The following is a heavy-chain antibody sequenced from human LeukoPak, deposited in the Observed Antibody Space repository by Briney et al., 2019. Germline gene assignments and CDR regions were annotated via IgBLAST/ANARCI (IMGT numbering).Heavy chain of an antibody. J-gene: IGHJ3*02. CDR3: ARDPPYGSSGFAFDI. V-gene: IGHV3-48*01. CDR2: ISSSSSTI. CDR1: GFTFSSYS. Sequence: GGSLRLSCAASGFTFSSYSMNWVRQAPGKGLEWVSYISSSSSTIYYADSVKGRFTISRDNAKNSLYLQMNSLRAEDTAVYYCARDPPYGSSGFAFDIWGQGTMVTVSS. D-gene: IGHD6-19*01.